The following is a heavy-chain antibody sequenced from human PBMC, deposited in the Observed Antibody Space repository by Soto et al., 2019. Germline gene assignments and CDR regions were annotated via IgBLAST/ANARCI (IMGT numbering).Heavy chain of an antibody. CDR2: ISSSSSYI. V-gene: IGHV3-21*01. J-gene: IGHJ6*03. D-gene: IGHD2-2*01. CDR1: GFTFSSYS. CDR3: ARAPKEYCSSTSCAFRGYYYMDV. Sequence: GGSLRLSCAASGFTFSSYSMNWVRQAPGKGLEWVSSISSSSSYIYYADSVKGRFTISRDNAKNSLYLQMNSLRAEDTAVYYCARAPKEYCSSTSCAFRGYYYMDVWGKGTTVTVSS.